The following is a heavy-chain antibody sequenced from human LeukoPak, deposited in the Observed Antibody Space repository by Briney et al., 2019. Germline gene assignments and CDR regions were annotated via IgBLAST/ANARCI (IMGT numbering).Heavy chain of an antibody. J-gene: IGHJ6*02. D-gene: IGHD6-19*01. Sequence: GGSLRLSCAASGFTFSSYSMNWVRRAPGKGLEWVSSISSSSSSYIYYADSVKGRFTISRDNAKNSLYLQMNSLRAEDTAVYYCARDISPRVAGDYYYYGVDVWGQGTTVTVSS. V-gene: IGHV3-21*01. CDR3: ARDISPRVAGDYYYYGVDV. CDR2: ISSSSSSYI. CDR1: GFTFSSYS.